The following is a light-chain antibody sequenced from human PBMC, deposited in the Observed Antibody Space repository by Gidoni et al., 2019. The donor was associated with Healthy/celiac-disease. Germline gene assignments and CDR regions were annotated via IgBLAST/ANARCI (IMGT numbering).Light chain of an antibody. CDR3: QQSGT. V-gene: IGKV4-1*01. Sequence: DIVMTQSPDSLAVSLGERATINCKSSQSVLYSSNNKNYLAWYQQKPGQPPKLLIYWASTRESGVPDRFSGSGSGTDFTLTISSLQAEDVAVYYCQQSGTFGPGTKVEIK. J-gene: IGKJ3*01. CDR2: WAS. CDR1: QSVLYSSNNKNY.